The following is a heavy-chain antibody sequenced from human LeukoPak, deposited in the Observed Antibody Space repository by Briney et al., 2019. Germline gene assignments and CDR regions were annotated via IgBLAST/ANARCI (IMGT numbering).Heavy chain of an antibody. CDR3: AKDIVVVVAASGYDY. CDR2: TSSSDAGT. J-gene: IGHJ4*02. CDR1: GFSLSSYA. V-gene: IGHV3-23*01. Sequence: GGSLRLSCAASGFSLSSYAMSWVRQAPGKGLEWVSATSSSDAGTYHAESVRGRFTISRDNSKNTLYLQMNSLRAEDTAVYYCAKDIVVVVAASGYDYWGQGTLVTVSS. D-gene: IGHD2-15*01.